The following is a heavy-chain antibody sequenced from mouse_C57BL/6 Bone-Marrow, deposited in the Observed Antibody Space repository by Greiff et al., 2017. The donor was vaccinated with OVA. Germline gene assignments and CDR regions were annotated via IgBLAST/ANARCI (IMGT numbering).Heavy chain of an antibody. CDR1: GYAFSSYW. V-gene: IGHV1-80*01. CDR2: IYPGDGDT. CDR3: ARRDYDRYWYFDV. D-gene: IGHD2-4*01. Sequence: QVQLQQSGAELVKPGASVKISCKASGYAFSSYWMNWVKQRPGKGLEWIGQIYPGDGDTNYNGKFKGKATLTADKSSSTAYMQLSSLTSEDSAVYLCARRDYDRYWYFDVWGTGTTVTVSS. J-gene: IGHJ1*03.